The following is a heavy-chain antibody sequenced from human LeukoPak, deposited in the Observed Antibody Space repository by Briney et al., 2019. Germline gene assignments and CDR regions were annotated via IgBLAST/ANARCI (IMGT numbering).Heavy chain of an antibody. Sequence: GGSLRLSCAASGFTFSDYYMSWIRQAPGKGLEWVSYITSSDSTIYYADSVKGRFTISRDNAKNSLYLQMHSLRAEDTAVYYCARGDSWSGYWYFDLWGRGTLVTVSS. J-gene: IGHJ2*01. V-gene: IGHV3-11*01. CDR1: GFTFSDYY. D-gene: IGHD3-3*01. CDR2: ITSSDSTI. CDR3: ARGDSWSGYWYFDL.